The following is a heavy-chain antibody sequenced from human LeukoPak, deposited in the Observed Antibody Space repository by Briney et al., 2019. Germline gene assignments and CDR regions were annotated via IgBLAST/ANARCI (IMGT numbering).Heavy chain of an antibody. CDR3: ASRSRGPAAIVEESGVAFDI. D-gene: IGHD2-2*02. J-gene: IGHJ3*02. Sequence: SETLSLTCTVSGGSISSYYWSWIRQPPGKGLEWIGYIYTSGSTNYNPSLKSRVTISVDTSKNQFSLKLSSVTAADTAVYYCASRSRGPAAIVEESGVAFDIWGQGTMVTVSS. CDR2: IYTSGST. CDR1: GGSISSYY. V-gene: IGHV4-4*09.